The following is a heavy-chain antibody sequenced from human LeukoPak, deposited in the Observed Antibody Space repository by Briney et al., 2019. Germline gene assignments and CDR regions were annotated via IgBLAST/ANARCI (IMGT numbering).Heavy chain of an antibody. Sequence: SQTLSLSSVLPRDRPSVDRPSSEWIRQYPSRGLEWLGRTYYRSKWDNDYPVSVKSRITINLHTSKVQSARQPKSVTPRDTLLCYRSRGLYRYLDLWGRGTLVTVSS. CDR3: SRGLYRYLDL. V-gene: IGHV6-1*01. D-gene: IGHD2/OR15-2a*01. J-gene: IGHJ2*01. CDR1: RDRPSVDRPS. CDR2: TYYRSKWDN.